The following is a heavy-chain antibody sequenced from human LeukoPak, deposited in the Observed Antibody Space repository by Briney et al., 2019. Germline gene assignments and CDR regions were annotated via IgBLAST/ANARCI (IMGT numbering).Heavy chain of an antibody. J-gene: IGHJ4*02. CDR2: ISGSGGST. V-gene: IGHV3-23*01. CDR1: GFTFSSYA. CDR3: AKGTSGGFGSSLYVDY. D-gene: IGHD3-10*01. Sequence: PGGSLRLSCAASGFTFSSYAMSWVRQAPGKGLEWVSAISGSGGSTYYADSVKGRFTISRDNSKNTLYLQMNSLRAEDTAVYYCAKGTSGGFGSSLYVDYWGQGTLVTVSS.